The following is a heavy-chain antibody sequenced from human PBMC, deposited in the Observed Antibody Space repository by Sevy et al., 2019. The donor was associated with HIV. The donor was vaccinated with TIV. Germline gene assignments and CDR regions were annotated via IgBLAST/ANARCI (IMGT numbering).Heavy chain of an antibody. J-gene: IGHJ4*02. CDR2: IYYNGHI. CDR3: AGENAWGRGYS. V-gene: IGHV4-59*08. Sequence: SETLSLTCTVSGGSITSLYWNWIRQPPGKGLEWIANIYYNGHINYNPSLKSRVTLSLDTSKNQFSLRLSSVTAADTAMYHCAGENAWGRGYSWGQGTLVTVSS. CDR1: GGSITSLY. D-gene: IGHD1-26*01.